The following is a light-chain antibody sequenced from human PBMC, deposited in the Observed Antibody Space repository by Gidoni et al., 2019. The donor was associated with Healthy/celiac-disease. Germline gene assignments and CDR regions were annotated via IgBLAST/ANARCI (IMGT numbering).Light chain of an antibody. V-gene: IGKV1-5*03. Sequence: DIPMPQSPSTLSASVGDRVTITCRASQSISSWLAWYQQKPGNAPKLLIYKASSLESGVPSRFSGSGSGTEVTLTISSLQPDDFATYYCQQYNSYPWTFGQGTKVEIK. CDR3: QQYNSYPWT. J-gene: IGKJ1*01. CDR1: QSISSW. CDR2: KAS.